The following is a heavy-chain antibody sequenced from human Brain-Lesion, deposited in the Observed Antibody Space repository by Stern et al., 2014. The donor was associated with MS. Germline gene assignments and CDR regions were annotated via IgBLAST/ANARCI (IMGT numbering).Heavy chain of an antibody. V-gene: IGHV4-4*02. D-gene: IGHD1-14*01. J-gene: IGHJ3*02. CDR1: GGSLSSSNW. CDR3: ARELPDLNAFDI. Sequence: VQLVESGPGLVKPSGTLSLTCAVSGGSLSSSNWGSWVRQSPGKGLEWIGEIYHSGGTKYSPSFESRVIISVDKSKNQFSLKLSYVTAADTAVYYCARELPDLNAFDIWGQGTMVTVSS. CDR2: IYHSGGT.